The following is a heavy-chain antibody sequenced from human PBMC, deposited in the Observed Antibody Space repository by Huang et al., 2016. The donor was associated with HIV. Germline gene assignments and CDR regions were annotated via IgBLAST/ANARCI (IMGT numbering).Heavy chain of an antibody. J-gene: IGHJ4*02. CDR2: IRYDGSNK. CDR3: AKGGTMVRGVINY. V-gene: IGHV3-30*02. CDR1: GFTFSSYG. Sequence: QVQLVESGGGVVQPGGSLRLSCAASGFTFSSYGMHWVRQAPGKGLEGVACIRYDGSNKYYADSVKGRFTISRDNSKNTLYLQMNSLRAEDTAVYYCAKGGTMVRGVINYWGQGTLVTVSS. D-gene: IGHD3-10*01.